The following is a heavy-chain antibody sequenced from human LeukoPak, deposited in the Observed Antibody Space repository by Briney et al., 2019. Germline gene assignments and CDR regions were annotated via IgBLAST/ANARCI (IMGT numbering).Heavy chain of an antibody. CDR3: ARLHLLLNWFDP. V-gene: IGHV4-39*01. CDR2: TYYSGST. J-gene: IGHJ5*02. Sequence: SETLSLTCTVSGGSISSSSYYWGWIRQPPGKGLEWIGSTYYSGSTYYNPSLKSRVTISVDTSKNQFSLKLSSVTAADTAVYYCARLHLLLNWFDPWGQGTLVTVSS. CDR1: GGSISSSSYY. D-gene: IGHD1-26*01.